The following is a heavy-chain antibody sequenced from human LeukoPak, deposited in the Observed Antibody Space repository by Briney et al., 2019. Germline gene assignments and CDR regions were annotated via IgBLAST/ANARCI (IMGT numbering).Heavy chain of an antibody. CDR1: GGSIRSSSYY. CDR3: ARASRTHFDY. V-gene: IGHV4-61*01. D-gene: IGHD2-2*01. J-gene: IGHJ4*02. Sequence: SETLSLTCTVSGGSIRSSSYYWSWIRQPPGKGLEWIGYIYYSGSTNYNPSLKSRVTISVDTSKNQFSLKLSSVTAADTAVYYCARASRTHFDYWGQGTLVTVSS. CDR2: IYYSGST.